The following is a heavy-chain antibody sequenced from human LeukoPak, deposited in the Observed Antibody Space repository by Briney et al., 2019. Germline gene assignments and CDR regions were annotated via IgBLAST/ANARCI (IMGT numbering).Heavy chain of an antibody. Sequence: GGSLRLSYAASGFTFSSYAMSWVRQAPGKGLEWVSGISGTGGSTYYTDSVKGRFTISRDNSKNTLYLQMNSLRAEDTAVYYCAKDRVYGSGSRDAFDIWGQGTMVTVSS. V-gene: IGHV3-23*01. CDR3: AKDRVYGSGSRDAFDI. CDR2: ISGTGGST. CDR1: GFTFSSYA. D-gene: IGHD3-10*01. J-gene: IGHJ3*02.